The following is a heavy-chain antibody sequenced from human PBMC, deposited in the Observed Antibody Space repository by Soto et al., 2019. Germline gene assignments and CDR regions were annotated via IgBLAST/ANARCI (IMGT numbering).Heavy chain of an antibody. CDR2: MFYSGNT. Sequence: PSETLSLTCTVSGDSLSSSTYYWGWIRQPPGKGLEWIGSMFYSGNTYYNPSLKSRVTLSIDTSKNQFSLKLNSVTAADTAVYYCVSPEGYYDSSGYTLDYWGQGTLVTVSS. V-gene: IGHV4-39*01. CDR1: GDSLSSSTYY. J-gene: IGHJ4*02. D-gene: IGHD3-22*01. CDR3: VSPEGYYDSSGYTLDY.